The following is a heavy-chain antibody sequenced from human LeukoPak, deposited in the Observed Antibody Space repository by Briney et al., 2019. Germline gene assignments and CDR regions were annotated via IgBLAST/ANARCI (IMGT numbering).Heavy chain of an antibody. Sequence: GGSLRLSCAASGFTFSSYAMSWVRQAPGKGLEWVSAISGSGGSTYYADSVKGRFTISRDNSKNTLYLQMNSLRAEDTAAYYCAKVLRDRYSYGSTLYYFDYWGQGTLVTVSS. CDR3: AKVLRDRYSYGSTLYYFDY. D-gene: IGHD5-18*01. CDR2: ISGSGGST. V-gene: IGHV3-23*01. CDR1: GFTFSSYA. J-gene: IGHJ4*02.